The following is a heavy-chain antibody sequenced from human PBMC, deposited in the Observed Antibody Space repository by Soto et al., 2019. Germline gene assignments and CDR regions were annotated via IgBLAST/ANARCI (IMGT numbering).Heavy chain of an antibody. J-gene: IGHJ4*02. D-gene: IGHD5-18*01. Sequence: GESLKISCKASGYTFTTYWIAWVRQMPGKGLEWMGIIYPGDSDTRYSPSFQGQVTISADKSITTAYLQWISLKASDTAVYFCARQPSRGYTNAYSADYWGQGTLVTVSS. CDR2: IYPGDSDT. CDR3: ARQPSRGYTNAYSADY. V-gene: IGHV5-51*01. CDR1: GYTFTTYW.